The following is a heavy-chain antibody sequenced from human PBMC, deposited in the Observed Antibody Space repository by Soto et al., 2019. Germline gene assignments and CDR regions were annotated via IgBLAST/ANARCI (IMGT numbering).Heavy chain of an antibody. D-gene: IGHD6-19*01. CDR1: GFTLTSHS. Sequence: GAPVKVSCKASGFTLTSHSISWGRQAPGQRVEWMGWISAYNGNTNYAQKLQGRVTMTTDTSTSTAYMELRSLRSDDTAVYYCARASFRAVAGRYYYGMDVWGQGTTVTVS. CDR3: ARASFRAVAGRYYYGMDV. J-gene: IGHJ6*02. CDR2: ISAYNGNT. V-gene: IGHV1-18*04.